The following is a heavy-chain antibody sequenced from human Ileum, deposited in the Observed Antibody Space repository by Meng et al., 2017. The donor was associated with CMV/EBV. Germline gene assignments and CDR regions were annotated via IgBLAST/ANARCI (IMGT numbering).Heavy chain of an antibody. CDR2: TNEDGSDK. D-gene: IGHD2-8*01. V-gene: IGHV3-7*01. CDR1: GFTFSNYG. CDR3: ASTGPLYGLYFCY. Sequence: GESLKISCAASGFTFSNYGMHWVRRAPGKGLEWVAKTNEDGSDKYYVDSVKGRFTIFRDNAKNSVYLQMNSLRAEDTAVYYCASTGPLYGLYFCYWGQGTLVTVSS. J-gene: IGHJ4*02.